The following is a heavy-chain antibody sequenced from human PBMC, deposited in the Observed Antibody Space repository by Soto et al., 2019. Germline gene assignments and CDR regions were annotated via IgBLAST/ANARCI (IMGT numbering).Heavy chain of an antibody. CDR1: GYNFISHS. V-gene: IGHV1-18*01. D-gene: IGHD2-21*01. CDR3: ARGAFCGGAPGCRDMDV. Sequence: QIQLVQSGGEVKKPGASVKVSCKSSGYNFISHSITWVRQAPGQGLEWMGRISAYNGNTNHAQKFQGRLTMTTDTPTSTADMDLRSLRSDDTAGYYCARGAFCGGAPGCRDMDVWGQGTTVTVS. J-gene: IGHJ6*02. CDR2: ISAYNGNT.